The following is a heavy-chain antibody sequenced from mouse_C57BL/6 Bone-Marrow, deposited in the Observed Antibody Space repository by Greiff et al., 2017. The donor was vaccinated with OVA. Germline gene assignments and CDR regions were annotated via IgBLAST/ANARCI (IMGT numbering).Heavy chain of an antibody. CDR1: GYTFTSYW. Sequence: QVQLQQPGAELVRPGSSVKLSCKASGYTFTSYWMHWVKQRPIQGLEWIGNIDPSDSETHYNQKFKDKATLTVDKSSSTAYMQLSSLTSDDSAVYYCARTSDDCYYWYFDVWGTGTTVTVSS. CDR2: IDPSDSET. V-gene: IGHV1-52*01. CDR3: ARTSDDCYYWYFDV. J-gene: IGHJ1*03. D-gene: IGHD2-3*01.